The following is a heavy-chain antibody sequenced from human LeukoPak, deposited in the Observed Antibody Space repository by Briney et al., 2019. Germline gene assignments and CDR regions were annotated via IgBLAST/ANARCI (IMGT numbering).Heavy chain of an antibody. CDR3: ARGLPPVMKYYFDY. CDR2: IWYDGSNK. V-gene: IGHV3-33*08. D-gene: IGHD4-11*01. Sequence: GGSLRLSCTASGFTFSSYGMHWVRQAPGKGLEWVAVIWYDGSNKYYADSVKGRFTISRDDSKNTLYLQMNSLRAEDTAMYYCARGLPPVMKYYFDYWGQGTLVTVSS. CDR1: GFTFSSYG. J-gene: IGHJ4*02.